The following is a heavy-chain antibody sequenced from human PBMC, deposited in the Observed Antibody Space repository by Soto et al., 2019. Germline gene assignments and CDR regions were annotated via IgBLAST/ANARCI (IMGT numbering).Heavy chain of an antibody. D-gene: IGHD3-16*01. Sequence: GGSLRLSSAASGFSINNYAVSWVRQAPGKGLEWVSGITAGVGRLYFADSVNGRFTISRDSSKNTLHLQMNSLRVEDKAVYYCAKDRGDAFEEGYDFDYWGQGMVVTVSS. CDR2: ITAGVGRL. J-gene: IGHJ4*02. CDR1: GFSINNYA. V-gene: IGHV3-23*01. CDR3: AKDRGDAFEEGYDFDY.